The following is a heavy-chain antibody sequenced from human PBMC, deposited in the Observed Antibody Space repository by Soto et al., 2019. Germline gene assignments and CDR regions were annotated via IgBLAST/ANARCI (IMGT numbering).Heavy chain of an antibody. J-gene: IGHJ3*02. CDR2: ISSSSSYI. CDR3: ARDSGSYSERAFDI. V-gene: IGHV3-21*01. Sequence: PVGSLRLSCAASGFTFSSYSMNWVRQAPGKGLEWVSSISSSSSYIYYADSVKGRFTISRDNAKNSLYLQMNSLRAEDTAVYYCARDSGSYSERAFDIWGQGTMVTVSS. D-gene: IGHD1-26*01. CDR1: GFTFSSYS.